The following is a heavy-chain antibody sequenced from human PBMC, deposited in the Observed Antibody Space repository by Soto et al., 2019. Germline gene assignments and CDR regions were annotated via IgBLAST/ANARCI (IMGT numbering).Heavy chain of an antibody. V-gene: IGHV4-59*08. CDR3: ARLARYYKPFDP. Sequence: PSETLPLTCTVSGGSTSSYHWSSIPQPPGKGLEWIGYIYYSGSTNYNPSLKSRVTISVDTSKNQFSLKLSSVTAADTAVYYCARLARYYKPFDPWGQGTLVTVSS. CDR1: GGSTSSYH. D-gene: IGHD3-10*01. CDR2: IYYSGST. J-gene: IGHJ5*02.